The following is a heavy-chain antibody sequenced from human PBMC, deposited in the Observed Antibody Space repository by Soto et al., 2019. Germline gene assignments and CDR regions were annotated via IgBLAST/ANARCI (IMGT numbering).Heavy chain of an antibody. D-gene: IGHD5-18*01. CDR3: AKGLSGYSYGNWHFDL. CDR1: GFTFSTYG. Sequence: QVQLVESGGGVVQPGRSLRLSCAASGFTFSTYGMHWVRQAPGKGLEWVVVISYDGYNKYYGDSVKDRFTISRDNSKNTLYLQMNNLRTEDTAVYYCAKGLSGYSYGNWHFDLWGRGTLVTVSS. CDR2: ISYDGYNK. V-gene: IGHV3-30*18. J-gene: IGHJ2*01.